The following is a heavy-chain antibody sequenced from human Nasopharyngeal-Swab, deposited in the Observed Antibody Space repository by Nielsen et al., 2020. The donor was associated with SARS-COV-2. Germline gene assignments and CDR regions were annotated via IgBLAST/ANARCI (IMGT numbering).Heavy chain of an antibody. CDR3: ARHESWLQLFYYFDY. Sequence: WIRQPPGKGLEWIGEINHSGSTNYNPPHKRRVTIAVDTSKNEFSLKLSSVTAADTAVYYCARHESWLQLFYYFDYWGQGTLVTVSS. CDR2: INHSGST. J-gene: IGHJ4*02. V-gene: IGHV4-34*01. D-gene: IGHD5-24*01.